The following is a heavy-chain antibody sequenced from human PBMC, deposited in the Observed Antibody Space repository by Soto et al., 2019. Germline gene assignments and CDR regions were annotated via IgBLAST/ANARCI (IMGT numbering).Heavy chain of an antibody. V-gene: IGHV4-39*01. CDR2: IYYSGST. J-gene: IGHJ4*02. Sequence: SETLSLTCTVSGGSISSSSYYWGWIRQPPGKGLEWTGSIYYSGSTYYNPSLKSRVTISVDTSKNQFSLKLSSVTAADTAVYYCAGYCSGGSCYSSTRPRDYWGQGTLVTVSS. D-gene: IGHD2-15*01. CDR3: AGYCSGGSCYSSTRPRDY. CDR1: GGSISSSSYY.